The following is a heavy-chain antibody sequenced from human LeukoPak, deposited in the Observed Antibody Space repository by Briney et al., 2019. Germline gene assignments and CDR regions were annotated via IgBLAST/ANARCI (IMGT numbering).Heavy chain of an antibody. V-gene: IGHV4-61*01. D-gene: IGHD5-18*01. CDR1: GGSVSSGSYY. CDR2: IYYSGST. J-gene: IGHJ4*02. Sequence: PSETLSLTCTVSGGSVSSGSYYWSWIRQPPGKGLEWIGYIYYSGSTNYNPSLKSRVTISVDTSKNQFSLKLSSVTAADTAVYYCARLTAMVNLIFDYWGQGTLVTVSS. CDR3: ARLTAMVNLIFDY.